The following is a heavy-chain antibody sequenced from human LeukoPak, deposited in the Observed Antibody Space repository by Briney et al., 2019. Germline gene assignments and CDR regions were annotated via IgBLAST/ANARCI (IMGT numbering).Heavy chain of an antibody. CDR2: ICASGST. CDR3: AGTRRYCSGGSCYNWFDP. J-gene: IGHJ5*02. D-gene: IGHD2-15*01. Sequence: TSQTLPLTCTVSGDSITSDTYYWSWIRQPAGKGLEWIGRICASGSTTYNASLKSRVTISVDTSKNQFSLKLSSVTAADTAVYYCAGTRRYCSGGSCYNWFDPWGQGTLVTVSS. V-gene: IGHV4-61*02. CDR1: GDSITSDTYY.